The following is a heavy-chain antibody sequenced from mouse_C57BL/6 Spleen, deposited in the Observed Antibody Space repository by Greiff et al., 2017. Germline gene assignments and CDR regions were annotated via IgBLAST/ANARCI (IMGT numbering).Heavy chain of an antibody. CDR1: GYTFTSYW. D-gene: IGHD2-3*01. J-gene: IGHJ4*01. CDR2: IDPSDSYT. Sequence: QVQLQQPGAELVKPGASVKLSCKASGYTFTSYWMQWVQQRPGQGLEWIGEIDPSDSYTNYNQKFKGKATLTVDTSSSTAYMQLSSLTSEDSAVYYCSIYDGYYYAMDYWGQGTSVTVSS. V-gene: IGHV1-50*01. CDR3: SIYDGYYYAMDY.